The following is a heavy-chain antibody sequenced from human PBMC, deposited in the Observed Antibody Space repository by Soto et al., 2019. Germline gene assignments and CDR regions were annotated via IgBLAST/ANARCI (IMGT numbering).Heavy chain of an antibody. CDR1: GGTFSSYA. J-gene: IGHJ6*02. Sequence: GASVKVSCKASGGTFSSYAISWVRQAPGQGLEWMGGIIPIFGTANYAQKFQGRVTITADESTSTAYMELSSLRSEDTAVYYCARGCGGDCYSKDYYYYGMDVWGQGTTVTVSS. D-gene: IGHD2-21*02. V-gene: IGHV1-69*13. CDR3: ARGCGGDCYSKDYYYYGMDV. CDR2: IIPIFGTA.